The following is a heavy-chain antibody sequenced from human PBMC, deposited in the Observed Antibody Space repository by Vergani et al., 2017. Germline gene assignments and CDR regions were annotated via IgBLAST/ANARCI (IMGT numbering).Heavy chain of an antibody. Sequence: EVQLLESGGSLKQPGGSVRLSCAASGFTFSTYAMHWVRQAPGKGLEWVSGLTGGGGSTYYADSFKGRFIISRDNSRDTLYLQMNSLRPEDTATYYCVKDAGSYEKFFDSRGQGTLVTVSS. D-gene: IGHD1-26*01. J-gene: IGHJ4*02. CDR2: LTGGGGST. CDR3: VKDAGSYEKFFDS. CDR1: GFTFSTYA. V-gene: IGHV3-23*01.